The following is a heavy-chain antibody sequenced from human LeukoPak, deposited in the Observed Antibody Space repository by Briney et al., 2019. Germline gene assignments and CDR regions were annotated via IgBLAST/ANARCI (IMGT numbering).Heavy chain of an antibody. D-gene: IGHD5-18*01. V-gene: IGHV3-33*01. Sequence: GGSLRLSCAASGFTFSSYGMHWVRQAPGKGLEWVAVIWVDGSNKYYVDSVKGRFTISRHNSKNTLYRQMNSLRGEDTAVYYCARGGGYSYGHGVIDYWGQGTLVTVSS. CDR3: ARGGGYSYGHGVIDY. CDR2: IWVDGSNK. J-gene: IGHJ4*02. CDR1: GFTFSSYG.